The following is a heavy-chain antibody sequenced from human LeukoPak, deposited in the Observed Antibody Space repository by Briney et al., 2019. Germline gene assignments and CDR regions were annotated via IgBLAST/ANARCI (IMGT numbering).Heavy chain of an antibody. J-gene: IGHJ4*02. D-gene: IGHD5-24*01. Sequence: HSGGSLRLSCAGSGFTFSSYDMGWVRQAPGKRLEWVAALSASGYYTEYADSVKGRFTISRDTSQNTLILEMNSLRAEDTAVYYCAKKPATIKFPFDIWGQGTLVTVSP. CDR1: GFTFSSYD. V-gene: IGHV3-23*01. CDR2: LSASGYYT. CDR3: AKKPATIKFPFDI.